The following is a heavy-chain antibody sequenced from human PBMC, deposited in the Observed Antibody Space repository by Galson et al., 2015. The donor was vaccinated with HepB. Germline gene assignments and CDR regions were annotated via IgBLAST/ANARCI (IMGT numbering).Heavy chain of an antibody. D-gene: IGHD1-26*01. CDR2: IYPGDSDT. J-gene: IGHJ6*02. V-gene: IGHV5-51*01. CDR1: GYSFTSYW. Sequence: QSGAEVKKPGESLKISCKGSGYSFTSYWIGWVRQMPGKGLEWMGIIYPGDSDTRYSPSFQGQVTISADKSISTAYLQWSSLKASDTAMYYCARHGSYLRESTLYYYYGMDVWGQGTTVTVSS. CDR3: ARHGSYLRESTLYYYYGMDV.